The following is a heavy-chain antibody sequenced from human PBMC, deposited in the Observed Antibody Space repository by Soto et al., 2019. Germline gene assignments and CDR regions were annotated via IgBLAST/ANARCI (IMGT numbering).Heavy chain of an antibody. CDR3: ARANSIRPYYYNMDV. CDR1: GFAFTADY. V-gene: IGHV1-2*02. CDR2: INPNSGGT. Sequence: LVKGSWKTSGFAFTADYIHWRRHTQGQGPEWLGWINPNSGGTSYSQKFRARITLTRDTSISTAYMEMISLTSDDTAVFYCARANSIRPYYYNMDVWGQGTAVTVSS. D-gene: IGHD2-21*01. J-gene: IGHJ6*02.